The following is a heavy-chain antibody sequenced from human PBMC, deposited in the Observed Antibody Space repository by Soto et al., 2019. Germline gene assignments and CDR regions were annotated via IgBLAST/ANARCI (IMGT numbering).Heavy chain of an antibody. CDR2: ISWHGGSI. CDR1: GFSFDDYG. J-gene: IGHJ4*02. D-gene: IGHD4-17*01. CDR3: AKDIGPTVTTRDDYFYY. Sequence: EVQLVEFGGGLVQPGTSLRLSCTAFGFSFDDYGMHWVRQAPGKGLEWVSGISWHGGSIVYADSVKGRFTISRDNAKISLYLQMNSLRTEDTAFYYCAKDIGPTVTTRDDYFYYWGRGTLVTVSS. V-gene: IGHV3-9*01.